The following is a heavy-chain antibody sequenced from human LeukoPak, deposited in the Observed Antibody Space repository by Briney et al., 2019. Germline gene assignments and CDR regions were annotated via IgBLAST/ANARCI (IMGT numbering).Heavy chain of an antibody. J-gene: IGHJ6*02. V-gene: IGHV3-21*01. Sequence: PGGSLRLSCAASGFTFSSYSMNWVRQAPGKGLEWVSSISSSSSYIYYADSVKGRFTISRDNAKNSLYLQMNSLRAEDTAVYYCAWIVGATTGYYGMDVWGQGTTVTVSS. CDR3: AWIVGATTGYYGMDV. CDR2: ISSSSSYI. CDR1: GFTFSSYS. D-gene: IGHD1-26*01.